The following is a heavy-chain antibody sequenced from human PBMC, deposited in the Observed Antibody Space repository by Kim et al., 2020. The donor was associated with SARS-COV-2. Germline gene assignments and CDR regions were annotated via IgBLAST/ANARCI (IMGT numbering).Heavy chain of an antibody. J-gene: IGHJ4*02. CDR3: ARHHGPQLGSYFDY. D-gene: IGHD7-27*01. Sequence: SPPLKSRVTISVDTSKIQFSLKLSSVTAADTAVYYCARHHGPQLGSYFDYWGQGTLVTVSS. V-gene: IGHV4-39*01.